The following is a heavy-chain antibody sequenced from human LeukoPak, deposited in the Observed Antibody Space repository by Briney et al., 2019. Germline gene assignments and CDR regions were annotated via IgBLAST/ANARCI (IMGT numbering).Heavy chain of an antibody. CDR1: GYTFTSYG. J-gene: IGHJ4*02. D-gene: IGHD3-3*01. Sequence: ASVKVSCKASGYTFTSYGISWVRQAPGQGLEWMGWISAYNDNTNYAQKLQGRVTMTTDTSTSTAYMELRSLRSDDTAVYYCARDSLLRGYDFWSGYYTLMFDYWGRGTLVTVFS. CDR3: ARDSLLRGYDFWSGYYTLMFDY. CDR2: ISAYNDNT. V-gene: IGHV1-18*01.